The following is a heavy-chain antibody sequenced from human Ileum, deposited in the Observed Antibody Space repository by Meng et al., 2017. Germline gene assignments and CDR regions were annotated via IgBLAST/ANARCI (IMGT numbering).Heavy chain of an antibody. CDR2: VYSSGIT. CDR1: SGSISNSY. CDR3: ARGYGSLTREAFDY. V-gene: IGHV4-4*07. D-gene: IGHD3-10*01. J-gene: IGHJ4*02. Sequence: ESLKISCTVSSGSISNSYWSWIRQPAGKGLEWIGRVYSSGITDYNPSLKSRVTLSVDTSKNQFSLKLTSVTAADTAVYYCARGYGSLTREAFDYWGQGTLVTVSS.